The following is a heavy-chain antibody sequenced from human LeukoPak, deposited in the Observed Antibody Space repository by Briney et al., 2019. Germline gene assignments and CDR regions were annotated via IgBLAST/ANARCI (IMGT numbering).Heavy chain of an antibody. CDR3: AKGLALAGYFDY. Sequence: GGSLRLSCAASGFTFSRTWMHWVRQVPGKELVWVARIESDGSRTTYAESVKGRFTISRDNAKNTLYLEMNSLRAEDTAVYYCAKGLALAGYFDYWGQGTLVTVSS. D-gene: IGHD3-16*01. CDR2: IESDGSRT. CDR1: GFTFSRTW. V-gene: IGHV3-74*03. J-gene: IGHJ4*02.